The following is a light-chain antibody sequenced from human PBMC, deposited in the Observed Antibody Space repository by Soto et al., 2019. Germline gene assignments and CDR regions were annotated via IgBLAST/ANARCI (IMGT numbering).Light chain of an antibody. CDR3: QTWGTGPV. CDR1: SGHSSYA. CDR2: LNSDGSH. Sequence: QPVLTQSPSASASLGASVKLTCTLSSGHSSYAIAWHQQRPEKGPRFLMKLNSDGSHSKGDGIPDRFSGSSSGAERYLTISSLQSEDEADYYCQTWGTGPVFGTGTKVTVL. V-gene: IGLV4-69*01. J-gene: IGLJ1*01.